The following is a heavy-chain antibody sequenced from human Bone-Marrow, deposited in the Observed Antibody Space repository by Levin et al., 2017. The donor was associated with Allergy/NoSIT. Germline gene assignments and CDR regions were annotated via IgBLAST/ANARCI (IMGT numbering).Heavy chain of an antibody. D-gene: IGHD3-16*01. CDR2: ISRSGTYI. Sequence: GESLKISCAASGLTFINYSLDWVRQTPGKGLEWVSSISRSGTYIYYSDSVKGRFTISRDNANNSLYLQMNGLRAEDTGVYFCVTERLGEGKEFDFWGRGTRVSVSS. CDR1: GLTFINYS. V-gene: IGHV3-21*01. J-gene: IGHJ4*02. CDR3: VTERLGEGKEFDF.